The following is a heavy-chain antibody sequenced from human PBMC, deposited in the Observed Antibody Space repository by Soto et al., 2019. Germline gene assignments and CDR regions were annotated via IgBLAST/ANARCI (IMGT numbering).Heavy chain of an antibody. J-gene: IGHJ6*02. V-gene: IGHV4-34*01. CDR3: ARAVVPYYDFWSGYTHYGMDV. CDR2: INHSGST. D-gene: IGHD3-3*01. CDR1: GGSFSGYY. Sequence: SETLSLTCAVYGGSFSGYYWSWIRQPPGKGLEWTGEINHSGSTNYNPSLKSRVTISVDTSKNQFSLKLSSVTAADTAVYYCARAVVPYYDFWSGYTHYGMDVWGQGTTVTVSS.